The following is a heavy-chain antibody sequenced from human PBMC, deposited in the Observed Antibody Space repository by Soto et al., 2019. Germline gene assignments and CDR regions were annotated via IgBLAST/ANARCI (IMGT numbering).Heavy chain of an antibody. CDR2: INQDGTEK. D-gene: IGHD3-10*01. CDR3: AKDRDYPRDYFHY. Sequence: GGSLRLSCAASGLAFSTHWMTWVRQAPGKGLEWVANINQDGTEKYYVDSVKGRFTISRDNSKNTVFLHMDSLTAEDTAVYYCAKDRDYPRDYFHYWGQGTLVTVSS. CDR1: GLAFSTHW. J-gene: IGHJ4*02. V-gene: IGHV3-7*03.